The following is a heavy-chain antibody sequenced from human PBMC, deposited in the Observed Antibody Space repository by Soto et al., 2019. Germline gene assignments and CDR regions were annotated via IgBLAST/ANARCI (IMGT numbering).Heavy chain of an antibody. CDR1: GYSFTSYW. V-gene: IGHV5-10-1*01. D-gene: IGHD2-15*01. J-gene: IGHJ6*02. Sequence: ESLKISCKGSGYSFTSYWISWVRQMPGKGLEWMGRIDPSDSYTNYSPSFQGHVTISADKSISTAYLQWSSLKASDTAMYYCARQLHCSGGSCYNYYYGMDVWRQGTTVTVSS. CDR2: IDPSDSYT. CDR3: ARQLHCSGGSCYNYYYGMDV.